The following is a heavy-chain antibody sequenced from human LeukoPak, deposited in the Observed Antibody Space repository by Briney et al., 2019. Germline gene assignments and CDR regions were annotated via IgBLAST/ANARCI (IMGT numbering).Heavy chain of an antibody. CDR1: GFTFSSYS. D-gene: IGHD6-13*01. CDR3: AATRAADNRGMDV. Sequence: GGSLRLSCAASGFTFSSYSMNWVRQAPGKGLEWVSSISSSSSYIYYADSVKGRFTISRDNAKNSLYLQMNSLRAEDTAVYYCAATRAADNRGMDVWGQGTTVTVSS. J-gene: IGHJ6*02. CDR2: ISSSSSYI. V-gene: IGHV3-21*01.